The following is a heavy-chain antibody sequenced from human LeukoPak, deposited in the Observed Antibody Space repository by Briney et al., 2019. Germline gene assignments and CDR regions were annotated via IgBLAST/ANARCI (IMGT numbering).Heavy chain of an antibody. CDR1: GGSISSGDYY. CDR3: VRVRVGAHWFDP. V-gene: IGHV4-30-4*08. Sequence: SQTLSLTCTVSGGSISSGDYYWSWIRQPPGKGLEWIGYIYYSGSTYYNPSLKSRVTISVDTSKNQFSLKLSSVTAADTAVYYCVRVRVGAHWFDPWGQGTLVTVSS. D-gene: IGHD1-26*01. CDR2: IYYSGST. J-gene: IGHJ5*02.